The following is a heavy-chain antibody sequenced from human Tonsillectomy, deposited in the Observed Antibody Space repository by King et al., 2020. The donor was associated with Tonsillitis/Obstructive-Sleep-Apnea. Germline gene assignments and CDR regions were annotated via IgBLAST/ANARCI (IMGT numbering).Heavy chain of an antibody. Sequence: VQLVESGSELKKPGASVKVSCKASGYTFTNYAMNWMRQAPGQGLEWMGWININTGNPTYAQDFTGRFVFSLDTSVSTAYLQISSLKAEDTAVYYCARGQEEGRFDPWGQGTLVTVSS. CDR1: GYTFTNYA. CDR2: ININTGNP. V-gene: IGHV7-4-1*02. J-gene: IGHJ5*02. CDR3: ARGQEEGRFDP.